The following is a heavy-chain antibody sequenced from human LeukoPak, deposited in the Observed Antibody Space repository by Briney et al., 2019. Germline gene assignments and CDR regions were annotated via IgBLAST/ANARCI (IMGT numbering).Heavy chain of an antibody. D-gene: IGHD4-11*01. CDR2: IYSSGST. J-gene: IGHJ4*02. V-gene: IGHV4-61*01. CDR3: ARGPTLTTDY. CDR1: GGSFSSYYYH. Sequence: SETLSLTCTVSGGSFSSYYYHWHWLRQPPGKRLQWIGYIYSSGSTNYNPSLKSRVTMSLDTSKNQFSLHLSSVTAADTAVYYCARGPTLTTDYWGQGTLVTVSS.